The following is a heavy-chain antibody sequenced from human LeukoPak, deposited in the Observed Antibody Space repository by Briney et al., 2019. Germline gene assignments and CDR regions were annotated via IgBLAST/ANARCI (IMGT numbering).Heavy chain of an antibody. CDR1: GYTFTGYY. D-gene: IGHD3-3*01. CDR3: ARIYDFWSGYYFDY. J-gene: IGHJ4*02. V-gene: IGHV1-2*02. CDR2: INPNSGGT. Sequence: GASVKVSCKASGYTFTGYYMHWVRQAPGQGLEWMGWINPNSGGTNYAQKFQGRVTMTRDTSISTAYMELSRLRSDDTAVYYCARIYDFWSGYYFDYWGQGTLVTVSS.